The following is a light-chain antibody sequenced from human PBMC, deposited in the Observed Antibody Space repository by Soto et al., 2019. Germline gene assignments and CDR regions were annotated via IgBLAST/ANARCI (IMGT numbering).Light chain of an antibody. V-gene: IGLV2-8*01. CDR3: SSYAGSNNLV. CDR1: SSDVGGYNY. J-gene: IGLJ2*01. CDR2: EVS. Sequence: QSALTQPPSESGSPGQSVTISCTGTSSDVGGYNYVSWYQQHPGKAPKLMMYEVSKRPSGVPDRFSGSKSGNTASLTVSGLQDEDEDDYDCSSYAGSNNLVFGGGTQLTVL.